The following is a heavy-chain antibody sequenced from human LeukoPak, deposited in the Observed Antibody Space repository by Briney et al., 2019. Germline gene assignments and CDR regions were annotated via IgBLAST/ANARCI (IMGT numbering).Heavy chain of an antibody. CDR2: ISHSGST. J-gene: IGHJ4*02. CDR1: GGSFSGYY. CDR3: ARVRSMTTVDY. V-gene: IGHV4-34*01. D-gene: IGHD4-17*01. Sequence: SETLSLTCAVYGGSFSGYYWSWIRQPPGKGLEWIGEISHSGSTNYNPSLKSRVTISVDTSKNQFSLKLSSVTAADTAIYYCARVRSMTTVDYWGQGTLVAVSS.